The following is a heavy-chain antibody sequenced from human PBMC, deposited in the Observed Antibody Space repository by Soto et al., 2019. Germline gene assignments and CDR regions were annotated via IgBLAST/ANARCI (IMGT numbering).Heavy chain of an antibody. V-gene: IGHV3-66*01. Sequence: PGGSLRLSCAASGFTVSSNYMSWVRQAPGKGLEWVSVIYSGGSTYYADSVKGRFTISRDNSKNTLYLQMNSLRAEDTAVYYCARDLARRAVAVHYYYYYYGMDVWGQGTTVTVSS. CDR2: IYSGGST. CDR3: ARDLARRAVAVHYYYYYYGMDV. D-gene: IGHD6-19*01. J-gene: IGHJ6*02. CDR1: GFTVSSNY.